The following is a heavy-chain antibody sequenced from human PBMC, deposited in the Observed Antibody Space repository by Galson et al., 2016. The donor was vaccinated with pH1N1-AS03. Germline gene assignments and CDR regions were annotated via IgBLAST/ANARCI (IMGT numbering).Heavy chain of an antibody. J-gene: IGHJ3*01. CDR3: ARIRGRRRLNLMPGVMYGFDL. Sequence: ETLSLTCAIYRGSFSNYYWTWIRQPPGKGLEWIGEINYVGSTNYNPSFNSRVTISVDTSKMQFSLSLSSVTAADTAVYFCARIRGRRRLNLMPGVMYGFDLWGEGSTVIVFS. CDR1: RGSFSNYY. CDR2: INYVGST. D-gene: IGHD3-16*01. V-gene: IGHV4-34*01.